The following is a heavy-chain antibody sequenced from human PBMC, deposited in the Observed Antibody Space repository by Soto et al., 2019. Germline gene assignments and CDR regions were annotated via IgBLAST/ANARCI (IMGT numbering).Heavy chain of an antibody. Sequence: QVQLVQSGAEVKKPGSSVKVSCKTSGGTFSTYSIVWVRQAPGEGLEWMGGIIPIFGTANYARKFQDRVTITADKSTNTAFMELSSLKSEDTAMYYCASSSGNNYGVGTNYYFDYWGQGTLFTVSS. CDR3: ASSSGNNYGVGTNYYFDY. D-gene: IGHD1-26*01. J-gene: IGHJ4*02. CDR2: IIPIFGTA. CDR1: GGTFSTYS. V-gene: IGHV1-69*06.